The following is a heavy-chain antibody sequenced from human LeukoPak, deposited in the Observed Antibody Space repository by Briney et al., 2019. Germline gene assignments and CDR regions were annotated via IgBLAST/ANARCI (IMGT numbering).Heavy chain of an antibody. CDR3: ARSNTILSPFDY. J-gene: IGHJ4*02. D-gene: IGHD2-15*01. CDR1: GFTFSSYA. CDR2: ISHDGSNK. Sequence: GGSLRLSCAASGFTFSSYAMHWVRQAPGKGLEWVAVISHDGSNKYYADSVKGRFTISRDNSKNTLYLQMNSLRAEDTAVYYCARSNTILSPFDYWGQGTLVTVSS. V-gene: IGHV3-30-3*01.